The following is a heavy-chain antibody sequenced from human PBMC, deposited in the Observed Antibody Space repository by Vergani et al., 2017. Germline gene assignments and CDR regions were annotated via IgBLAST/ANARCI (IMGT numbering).Heavy chain of an antibody. Sequence: EVQLVESGGGLVKPGGSLRLSCAASGFTFSSYSMNWVRQAPGKGLEWVSSISSSSSYIYYADSVKGRFTISRDNAKNSLSLQMNSLRAEDTAVYYCARGQTLRFLEWLNYFDYWGQGTLVTVSS. J-gene: IGHJ4*02. D-gene: IGHD3-3*01. CDR1: GFTFSSYS. CDR2: ISSSSSYI. CDR3: ARGQTLRFLEWLNYFDY. V-gene: IGHV3-21*01.